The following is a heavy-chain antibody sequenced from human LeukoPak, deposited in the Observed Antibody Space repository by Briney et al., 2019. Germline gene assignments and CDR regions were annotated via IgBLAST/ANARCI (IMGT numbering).Heavy chain of an antibody. CDR3: ARGSRTYNYGPFDY. CDR1: GGSIRSYY. CDR2: ISYSGST. D-gene: IGHD5-18*01. J-gene: IGHJ4*02. Sequence: SETLSLTCTVSGGSIRSYYWSWIRQPPGKALEWIGYISYSGSTNYNPSLKSRVTISVDTSKNQFSLEVNSVTAADTAVYYCARGSRTYNYGPFDYWGQGTLVTVSS. V-gene: IGHV4-59*01.